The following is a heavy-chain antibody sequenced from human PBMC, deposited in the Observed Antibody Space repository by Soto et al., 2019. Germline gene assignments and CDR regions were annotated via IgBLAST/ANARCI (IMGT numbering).Heavy chain of an antibody. CDR2: ISGSGGST. CDR1: GFTFSSYA. CDR3: AKGGDYGSGLFDP. D-gene: IGHD3-10*01. V-gene: IGHV3-23*01. J-gene: IGHJ5*02. Sequence: EVHLLESGGGLVQPGGSLRLSCAASGFTFSSYAMSWVRQAPGKGLEWVSAISGSGGSTYYADSVKGRFTISRDNSKNTLYLQMNSMRAEDTAVYYCAKGGDYGSGLFDPWGQGTLVTVSS.